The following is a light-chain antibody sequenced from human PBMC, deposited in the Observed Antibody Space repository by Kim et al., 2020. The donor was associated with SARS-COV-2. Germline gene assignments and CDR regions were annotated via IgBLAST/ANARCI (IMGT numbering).Light chain of an antibody. J-gene: IGKJ1*01. Sequence: EIVLTQSPATLSLSPGERATLSCRASQYLTNYLAWYQQKPGQAPRLLIYDAFNRATGIPPRFSGSGSGTDFTLTISSLEPEDFAVYYCQRRGGCPHTFSQGTKV. CDR3: QRRGGCPHT. CDR1: QYLTNY. CDR2: DAF. V-gene: IGKV3-11*01.